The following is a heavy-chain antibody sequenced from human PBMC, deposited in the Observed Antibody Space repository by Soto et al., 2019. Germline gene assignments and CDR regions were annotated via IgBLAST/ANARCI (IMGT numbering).Heavy chain of an antibody. CDR1: GFTVSSNY. V-gene: IGHV3-53*01. D-gene: IGHD6-6*01. Sequence: PGGSLRLSCAASGFTVSSNYMSWVRQAPGKGLEWVSVIYSGGSTYYADSVKGRFTISRDNSKNTLYLQMNSLRAEDTAVYYCARDRVSVDSSSSEWSRYYYYGMDVWGQGTTVTV. CDR3: ARDRVSVDSSSSEWSRYYYYGMDV. J-gene: IGHJ6*02. CDR2: IYSGGST.